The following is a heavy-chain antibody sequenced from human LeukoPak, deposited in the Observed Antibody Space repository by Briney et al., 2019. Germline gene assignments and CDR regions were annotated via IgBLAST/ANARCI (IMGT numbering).Heavy chain of an antibody. CDR2: IYSGGST. CDR3: ARDRRVQGLISYYYMDV. V-gene: IGHV3-53*01. Sequence: GGSLRLSCAASGFTVSSNYLTWVRQAPGKGLEWVSVIYSGGSTYYADSVKGRFTISRDNSKNTLYLQMNSLRAEDTAVYYCARDRRVQGLISYYYMDVWGKGTTVTVSS. CDR1: GFTVSSNY. J-gene: IGHJ6*03. D-gene: IGHD3-10*01.